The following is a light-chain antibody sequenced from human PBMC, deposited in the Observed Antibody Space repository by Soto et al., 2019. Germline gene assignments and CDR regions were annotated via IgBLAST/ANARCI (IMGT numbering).Light chain of an antibody. J-gene: IGLJ1*01. V-gene: IGLV2-14*01. CDR3: TSYSSTDTFYG. CDR1: SSDVGAYHY. CDR2: QVT. Sequence: QSVLTQPASVSGSPGQSITISCTGTSSDVGAYHYVSWYQHHPGKAPKLMIYQVTNRPSGVSDRFSGSKSGNTASLTISRLRAVDEADYYCTSYSSTDTFYGFGSGTKVTVL.